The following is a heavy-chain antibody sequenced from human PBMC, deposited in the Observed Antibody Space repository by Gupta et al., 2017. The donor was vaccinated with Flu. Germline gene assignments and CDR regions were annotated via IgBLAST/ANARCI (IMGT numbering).Heavy chain of an antibody. CDR3: AKMGPSWYIDY. V-gene: IGHV3-23*01. CDR1: GFTCRTYV. CDR2: INGSGGST. D-gene: IGHD1-20*01. J-gene: IGHJ4*02. Sequence: EVQLLESGGVLVHPRWSLTLSCSPSGFTCRTYVMSWVRQAPGKGLEWVTGINGSGGSTYYADSGKGRFTISRDNSKETMFLKMNSLRAEETDVYDCAKMGPSWYIDYWGQGTLVTVSS.